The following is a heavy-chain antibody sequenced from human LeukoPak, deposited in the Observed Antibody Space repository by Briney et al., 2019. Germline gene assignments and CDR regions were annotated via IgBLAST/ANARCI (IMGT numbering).Heavy chain of an antibody. D-gene: IGHD4-17*01. Sequence: GGSLRLSCAASGFSLSFAWMSWVRQAPGKGLEWVGLIKSKTDGGTADYPAPVKGRFTISRDDSKNTLYLQMNSLETEDTAVYYCAADLHDAGNGEFDYWGQGTLVTVSS. CDR1: GFSLSFAW. V-gene: IGHV3-15*01. CDR3: AADLHDAGNGEFDY. J-gene: IGHJ4*02. CDR2: IKSKTDGGTA.